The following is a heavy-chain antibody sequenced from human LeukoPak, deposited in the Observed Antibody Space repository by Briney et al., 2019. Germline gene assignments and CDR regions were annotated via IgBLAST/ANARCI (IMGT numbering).Heavy chain of an antibody. J-gene: IGHJ4*02. CDR1: GFTFSSDG. Sequence: PGGSLRLSCAASGFTFSSDGMHWVRQAPGKGPEWVAVICYDGSNKYYADSVKGRFTISRDNSKNTLYLQMNSLRAEDTAVYYCARDGDSTGYLEDYWGQGTLVTVSS. V-gene: IGHV3-33*01. CDR2: ICYDGSNK. D-gene: IGHD3-22*01. CDR3: ARDGDSTGYLEDY.